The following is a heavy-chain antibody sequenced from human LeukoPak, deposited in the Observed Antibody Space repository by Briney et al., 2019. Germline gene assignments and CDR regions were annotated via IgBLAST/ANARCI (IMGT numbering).Heavy chain of an antibody. Sequence: GGSLRLSCAASGFTFSAYAMNWVRQAPGKGLEWVSGISGNGIAAYYADSVKGRFTISRDNSKTTLYLQIDSLRAEDTAVYYCAKGWSDYYYYFDYWGQGTLVTVSP. CDR3: AKGWSDYYYYFDY. D-gene: IGHD3-3*01. J-gene: IGHJ4*02. CDR1: GFTFSAYA. V-gene: IGHV3-23*01. CDR2: ISGNGIAA.